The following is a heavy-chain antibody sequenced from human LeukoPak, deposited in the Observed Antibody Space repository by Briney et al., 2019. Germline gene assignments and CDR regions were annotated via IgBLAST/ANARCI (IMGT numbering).Heavy chain of an antibody. V-gene: IGHV4-39*07. J-gene: IGHJ5*02. D-gene: IGHD3-9*01. CDR2: INYGGHT. CDR1: GGSMRSHSFY. CDR3: ARTHFDSLGWFDP. Sequence: SETLSLTCTVSGGSMRSHSFYWGWIRQSPGKGLGWIANINYGGHTYYNPSVKSRVTLSVDVSKNRFSLNLTSVTAADTALYFCARTHFDSLGWFDPWGQGIQVIVSS.